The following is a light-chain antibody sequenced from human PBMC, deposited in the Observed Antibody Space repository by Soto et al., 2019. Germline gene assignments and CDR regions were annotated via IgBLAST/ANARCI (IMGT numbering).Light chain of an antibody. CDR2: SAS. CDR3: QEHYNGLPVA. V-gene: IGKV1-27*01. CDR1: QGIDPS. Sequence: DIQMTQSPSSLSASVGDRVTITCRASQGIDPSFAWYQQRPGKVPNLIIYSASTLQSGVPSRFSGSGSGTDFTITITSLQHEDVTTYYCQEHYNGLPVACGPGTKVDV. J-gene: IGKJ3*01.